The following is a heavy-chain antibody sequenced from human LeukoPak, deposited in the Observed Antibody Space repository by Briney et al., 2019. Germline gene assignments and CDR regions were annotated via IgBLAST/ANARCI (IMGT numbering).Heavy chain of an antibody. CDR1: GASFSTSY. CDR3: ARVGCSGGSCYPDY. V-gene: IGHV4-59*01. J-gene: IGHJ4*02. CDR2: IHYSGDI. Sequence: SETLSLTCTVSGASFSTSYWYWIRQPPGKGLEWIGYIHYSGDINYDPSLKSRVTISAYTSKNQLSLKLSSVTAADTAVYYCARVGCSGGSCYPDYWGQGTLVTVSS. D-gene: IGHD2-15*01.